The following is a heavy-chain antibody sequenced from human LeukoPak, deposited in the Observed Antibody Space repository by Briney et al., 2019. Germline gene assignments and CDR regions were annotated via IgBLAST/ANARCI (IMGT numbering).Heavy chain of an antibody. CDR3: ARDGGRITNPLDY. J-gene: IGHJ4*02. D-gene: IGHD1-20*01. CDR1: GFTFSTYG. V-gene: IGHV3-23*01. CDR2: NSGGSS. Sequence: PGGSLRLSCAASGFTFSTYGVYWVRQAPGKGLEWVSSNSGGSSYYADSVKGRFTISRDNSKNTLYLQMNSLRAEDTAVYYCARDGGRITNPLDYWGQGTLVTVSS.